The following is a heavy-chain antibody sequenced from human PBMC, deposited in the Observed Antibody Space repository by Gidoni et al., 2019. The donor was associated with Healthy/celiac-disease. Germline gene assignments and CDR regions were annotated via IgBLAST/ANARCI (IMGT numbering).Heavy chain of an antibody. CDR1: GFPFSSYA. D-gene: IGHD1-1*01. CDR2: ISGSGGST. V-gene: IGHV3-23*01. CDR3: AKETLKLKTFDY. J-gene: IGHJ4*02. Sequence: EVQLLESGGGVVQPGGSLRLSCAASGFPFSSYAMSWVRQAPGKGLEWVSAISGSGGSTYYADAVKGRFTISRDNSKNTLYLQMNSLRAEDTAVYYCAKETLKLKTFDYWGQGTLVTVSS.